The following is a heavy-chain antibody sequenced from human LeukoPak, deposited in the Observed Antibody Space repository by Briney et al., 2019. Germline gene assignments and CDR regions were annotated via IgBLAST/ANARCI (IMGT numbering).Heavy chain of an antibody. J-gene: IGHJ4*02. V-gene: IGHV3-66*02. CDR2: IYSGGCT. D-gene: IGHD3-3*01. CDR3: ARDRYSTIFGG. CDR1: GCTVSSDY. Sequence: GGSLRLSCAASGCTVSSDYMSWVRQAPGKGLEWVSGIYSGGCTYYTESVKGRFTISRDNSNNTLYLQMESLRAGDTAVYDCARDRYSTIFGGWGQGTLVTVSS.